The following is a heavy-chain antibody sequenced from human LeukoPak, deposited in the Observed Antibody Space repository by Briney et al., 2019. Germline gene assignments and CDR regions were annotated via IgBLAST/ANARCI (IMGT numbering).Heavy chain of an antibody. CDR3: ARLHRYCSGGSCYSSEYDP. V-gene: IGHV4-38-2*02. Sequence: SETLSLTCTVSGYSISSGYYWGWIRQPPGKGLEWIGSIYHGGSTYCNPSLKSRVTISVDTSKNQFSLKLSSVTAADTAVYYCARLHRYCSGGSCYSSEYDPWGQGTLVTVSS. CDR2: IYHGGST. CDR1: GYSISSGYY. J-gene: IGHJ5*02. D-gene: IGHD2-15*01.